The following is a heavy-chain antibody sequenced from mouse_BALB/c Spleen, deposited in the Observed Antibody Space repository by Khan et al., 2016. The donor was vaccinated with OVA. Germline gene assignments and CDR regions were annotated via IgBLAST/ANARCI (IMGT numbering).Heavy chain of an antibody. V-gene: IGHV9-3-1*01. Sequence: QIQLVQSGPELKKPGETVKISCKASGYSFTNYGMNWVKQSPGKALKWMGWINPYTGEPTYADEFKGRFAFPLETSANTAYLQINILKNEDTATYFCARPPYFSFTLDYWGQGASVTVSS. J-gene: IGHJ4*01. CDR1: GYSFTNYG. CDR2: INPYTGEP. D-gene: IGHD2-10*01. CDR3: ARPPYFSFTLDY.